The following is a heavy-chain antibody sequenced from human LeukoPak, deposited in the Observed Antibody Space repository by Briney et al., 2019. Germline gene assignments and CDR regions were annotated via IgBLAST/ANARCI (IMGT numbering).Heavy chain of an antibody. Sequence: SQTLSLTCTVSGGSISSGGYYWNWVRQPPGKELEWIGNVDYSGSTRYNPSLKSRATMSLDSSKNQFSLRLTSVTAADMAVYYCAMQVGIYGDYNNWFGPWGQGARVTVSS. D-gene: IGHD4-17*01. CDR2: VDYSGST. J-gene: IGHJ5*02. CDR1: GGSISSGGYY. V-gene: IGHV4-61*08. CDR3: AMQVGIYGDYNNWFGP.